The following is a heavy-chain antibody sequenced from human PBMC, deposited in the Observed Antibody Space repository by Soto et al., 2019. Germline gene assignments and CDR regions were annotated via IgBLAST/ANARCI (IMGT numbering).Heavy chain of an antibody. CDR3: ARTRGNVVGLNLEDTYFDP. CDR1: GYTFTSYG. V-gene: IGHV1-18*01. J-gene: IGHJ5*02. CDR2: ISAYNGNT. D-gene: IGHD2-21*01. Sequence: ASVKVACKASGYTFTSYGISWVRQAPGQGLEWMGWISAYNGNTNYAQKLQGRVTMTTDTSTSTAYMELRSLRSDDTAVHYCARTRGNVVGLNLEDTYFDPWGQGTLVTVSS.